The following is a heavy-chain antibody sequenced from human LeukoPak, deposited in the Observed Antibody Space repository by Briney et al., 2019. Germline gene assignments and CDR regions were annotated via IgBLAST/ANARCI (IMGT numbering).Heavy chain of an antibody. J-gene: IGHJ4*02. CDR3: AAFIVVVPAASGLGDY. CDR1: GGTFNSYA. Sequence: SVKVSCKASGGTFNSYAISWVRQAPGQGLEWMGGIIPIFGTANYAQKFQGRVTITTDESTSTAYMELSSLRSEDTAVYYCAAFIVVVPAASGLGDYWGQGTLVTVSS. CDR2: IIPIFGTA. D-gene: IGHD2-2*01. V-gene: IGHV1-69*05.